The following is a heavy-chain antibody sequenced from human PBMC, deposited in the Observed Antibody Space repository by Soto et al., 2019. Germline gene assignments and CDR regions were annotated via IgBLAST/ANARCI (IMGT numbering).Heavy chain of an antibody. Sequence: PGGSLRLSCAASGFTFSSYWMSWVRQAPGKGLEWVANIKQDGSEKYYVDSVKGRFTISRDNAKNSLYLQMNSLRAEDTAVYYCARSGIWGFGEAYYYYGMDVWGQGTTVTVSS. V-gene: IGHV3-7*01. CDR2: IKQDGSEK. J-gene: IGHJ6*02. CDR3: ARSGIWGFGEAYYYYGMDV. CDR1: GFTFSSYW. D-gene: IGHD3-10*01.